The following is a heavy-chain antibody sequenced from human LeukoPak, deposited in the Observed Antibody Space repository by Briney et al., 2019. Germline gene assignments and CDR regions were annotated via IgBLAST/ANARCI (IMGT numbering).Heavy chain of an antibody. Sequence: GGSLRLSCAASGFTFSNYDMHWLRQPTGEGLEWVSAIYTAGRTYYIDSVKGRFTISRENAKNSVYLQMNSLRAGDTAVYYCIRGGAGFDPWGQGTLVTVSS. CDR3: IRGGAGFDP. V-gene: IGHV3-13*01. D-gene: IGHD3-10*01. CDR2: IYTAGRT. J-gene: IGHJ5*02. CDR1: GFTFSNYD.